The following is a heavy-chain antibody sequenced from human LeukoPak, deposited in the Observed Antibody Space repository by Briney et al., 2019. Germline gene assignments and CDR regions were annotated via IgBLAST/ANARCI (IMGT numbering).Heavy chain of an antibody. CDR2: INTDGSST. Sequence: GGSLRLSCEVSGDTFSDYWMHWVRQAPGKGLVWVARINTDGSSTSYADVVKGRFTISRDNSKNTLYLQMNSLRAEDTAVYYCAKVVSVIAVAPQNDYWGQGTLVTVSS. D-gene: IGHD6-19*01. CDR1: GDTFSDYW. V-gene: IGHV3-74*01. CDR3: AKVVSVIAVAPQNDY. J-gene: IGHJ4*02.